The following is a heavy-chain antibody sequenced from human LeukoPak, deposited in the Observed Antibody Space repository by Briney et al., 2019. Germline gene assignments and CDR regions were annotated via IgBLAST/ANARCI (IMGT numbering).Heavy chain of an antibody. J-gene: IGHJ4*02. D-gene: IGHD3-22*01. Sequence: PSETLSLTCTVSGGSISSYYWSWIRQPAGKGLEWIGRIYTSGSTNYNPSLKSRVTMSVDTSKNQFSLKLSSVTAADTAVYYCARYYYDSPPPSGGTYYFDYWGQGTLVTVSS. CDR1: GGSISSYY. V-gene: IGHV4-4*07. CDR3: ARYYYDSPPPSGGTYYFDY. CDR2: IYTSGST.